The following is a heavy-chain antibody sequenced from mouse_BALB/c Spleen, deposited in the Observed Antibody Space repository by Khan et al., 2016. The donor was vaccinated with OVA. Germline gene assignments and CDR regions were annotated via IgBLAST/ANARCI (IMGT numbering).Heavy chain of an antibody. J-gene: IGHJ2*01. V-gene: IGHV1-7*01. Sequence: VQLQESGAELAKPGASVKMSCKASGYTFINYWILWIKQRPGQGLEWIGFINPSTGYTEYNQNFNDKATFTADYSPSTVYKQLSSLTSDDSTVYYCARRDLRLDFDYWGQGTTLTVSS. D-gene: IGHD1-1*01. CDR3: ARRDLRLDFDY. CDR2: INPSTGYT. CDR1: GYTFINYW.